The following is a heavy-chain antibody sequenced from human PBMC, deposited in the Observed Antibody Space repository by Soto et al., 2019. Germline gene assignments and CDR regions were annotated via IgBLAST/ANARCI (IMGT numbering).Heavy chain of an antibody. CDR2: IYYSGST. J-gene: IGHJ4*02. Sequence: SETLSLTCTVSNGSLSSNYWSWIRQSPGKGLEWIGNIYYSGSTNYNPSLKSRVTMSVDTSKNQFTLKLSSVTAADTGVYFCARYFMVPVDFFDYWGQGTLVTVSS. D-gene: IGHD3-10*01. V-gene: IGHV4-59*01. CDR1: NGSLSSNY. CDR3: ARYFMVPVDFFDY.